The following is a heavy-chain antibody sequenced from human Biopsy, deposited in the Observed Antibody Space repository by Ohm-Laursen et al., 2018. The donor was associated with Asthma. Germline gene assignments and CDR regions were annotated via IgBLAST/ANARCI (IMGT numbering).Heavy chain of an antibody. Sequence: TLSLTCTVSYGSITSGGYYWTWIRQHPGEGLEWIGFIYYSGSTYYNPSLKSRVSISIDTSKNQFSLELSSVTAADTAVYYCARAQDYYDSRGYYRSFDYWGQGTLVTVSS. CDR2: IYYSGST. CDR1: YGSITSGGYY. CDR3: ARAQDYYDSRGYYRSFDY. D-gene: IGHD3-22*01. J-gene: IGHJ4*02. V-gene: IGHV4-31*03.